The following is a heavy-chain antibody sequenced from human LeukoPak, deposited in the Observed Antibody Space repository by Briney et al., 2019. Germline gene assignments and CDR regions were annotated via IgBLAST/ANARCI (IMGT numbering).Heavy chain of an antibody. CDR3: ARDRSYSSSSRWFDP. V-gene: IGHV4-59*01. D-gene: IGHD6-6*01. CDR1: GGSISSYY. CDR2: IYYSGST. J-gene: IGHJ5*02. Sequence: SETLSLTCTVSGGSISSYYWSWLRQPPGKGLEWFGYIYYSGSTNYNPSLKSRVTISVDTSKNQFSLKLSSVTAADTAVYYWARDRSYSSSSRWFDPWGQGTLVTVSS.